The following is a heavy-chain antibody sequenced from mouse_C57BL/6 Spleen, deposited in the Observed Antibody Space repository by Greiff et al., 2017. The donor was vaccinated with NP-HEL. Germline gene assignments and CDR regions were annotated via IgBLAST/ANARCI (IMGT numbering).Heavy chain of an antibody. CDR2: ISDGGSYT. D-gene: IGHD4-1*01. J-gene: IGHJ4*01. V-gene: IGHV5-4*01. CDR3: ARDGTYIAMDY. Sequence: EVHLVESGGGLVKPGGSLKLSCAASGFTFSSYAMSWVRQTPEKRLEWVATISDGGSYTYYPDNVKGRFTISRDNAKNNLYLQMSHLKSEDTAMYYCARDGTYIAMDYWGQGTSVTVSS. CDR1: GFTFSSYA.